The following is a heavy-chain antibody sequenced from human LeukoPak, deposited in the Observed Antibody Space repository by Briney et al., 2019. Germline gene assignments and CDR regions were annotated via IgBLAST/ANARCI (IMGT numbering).Heavy chain of an antibody. CDR1: AYTFTSYG. CDR2: ISAYNGNT. CDR3: ARPLGGGSGSYSNPLDY. J-gene: IGHJ4*02. Sequence: ASVKVSCKASAYTFTSYGISWVRQAPGQGLEWMGWISAYNGNTNYAQKLQGRVTMTTDTSTSTAYMELRSLRSDDTAVYYCARPLGGGSGSYSNPLDYWGQGTLVTVSS. V-gene: IGHV1-18*01. D-gene: IGHD3-10*01.